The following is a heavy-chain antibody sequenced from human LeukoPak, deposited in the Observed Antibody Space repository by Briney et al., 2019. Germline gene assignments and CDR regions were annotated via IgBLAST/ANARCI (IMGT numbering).Heavy chain of an antibody. V-gene: IGHV4-39*01. CDR2: IYYSGST. D-gene: IGHD6-13*01. Sequence: PSETLSLTCTVSGGSISSSSYYWGWIRQPPGKGLEWIGSIYYSGSTYYNPSLKSRVAISVDTSKNQFSLKLSSVTAADTAVYYCARRAGAAAGYYYYMDVWGKGTTVTISS. CDR1: GGSISSSSYY. CDR3: ARRAGAAAGYYYYMDV. J-gene: IGHJ6*03.